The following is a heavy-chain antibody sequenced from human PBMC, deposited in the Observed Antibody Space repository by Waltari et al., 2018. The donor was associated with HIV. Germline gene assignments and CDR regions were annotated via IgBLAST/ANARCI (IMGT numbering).Heavy chain of an antibody. D-gene: IGHD4-17*01. Sequence: QVQLVQSGAEVKKPGSSVTVSCKASGGTFSSSAISWVRQAPGQGLEWMVGIIPIFGTANYAQKFQGRVTITADESTSTAYMELSSLRSEDTAVYYCARNKYGDFNRAYYFDYWGQGTLVTVSS. V-gene: IGHV1-69*01. J-gene: IGHJ4*02. CDR2: IIPIFGTA. CDR3: ARNKYGDFNRAYYFDY. CDR1: GGTFSSSA.